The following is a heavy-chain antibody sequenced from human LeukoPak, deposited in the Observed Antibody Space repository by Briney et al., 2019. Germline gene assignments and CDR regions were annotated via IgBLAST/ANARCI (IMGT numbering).Heavy chain of an antibody. V-gene: IGHV3-23*01. D-gene: IGHD6-19*01. J-gene: IGHJ4*02. CDR3: AKDSRGQWLVRASLAFDY. Sequence: GGSLRLSCAASGFTFSSYAMSWVRQAPGKGLEWVSAISGSGGSTYYADSVKGRFTISRDNSKNTLYLQMSSLRAEDTAVYYCAKDSRGQWLVRASLAFDYWGQGTLVTVSS. CDR2: ISGSGGST. CDR1: GFTFSSYA.